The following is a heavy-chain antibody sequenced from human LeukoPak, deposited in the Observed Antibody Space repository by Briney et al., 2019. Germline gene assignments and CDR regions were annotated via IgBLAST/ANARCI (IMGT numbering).Heavy chain of an antibody. J-gene: IGHJ3*02. CDR1: GFTFSDYY. CDR2: ISSSGSTI. CDR3: AREGAKQWLLRDAFDI. V-gene: IGHV3-11*04. D-gene: IGHD6-19*01. Sequence: KPGGSLRLSCAASGFTFSDYYMSWIRQAPGKGLEWVSYISSSGSTIYYADSVKGRFTISRDNAKNSLYLQMNSLRAEDTAVYYCAREGAKQWLLRDAFDIWGQGTMVTVSS.